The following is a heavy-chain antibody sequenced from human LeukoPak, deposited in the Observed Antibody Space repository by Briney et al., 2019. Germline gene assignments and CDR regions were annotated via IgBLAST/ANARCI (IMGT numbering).Heavy chain of an antibody. Sequence: PSETLSLTCTVSGGSISSSVYYWGWIRQPPGKGLEWIGSIYFSGSTYYNPSLKSRVTMSVDTSKNAFSLRLSSVTAADTAVCYCARDLGSPYYQIDMWGQGTMVTVSS. J-gene: IGHJ3*02. CDR3: ARDLGSPYYQIDM. V-gene: IGHV4-39*07. CDR2: IYFSGST. CDR1: GGSISSSVYY. D-gene: IGHD3-16*01.